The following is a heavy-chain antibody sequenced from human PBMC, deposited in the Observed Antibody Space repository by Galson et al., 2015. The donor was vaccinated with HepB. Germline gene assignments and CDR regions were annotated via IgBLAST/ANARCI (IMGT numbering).Heavy chain of an antibody. CDR3: AFTRWDSSGYYQQYDAFDI. CDR1: GGSISSYY. J-gene: IGHJ3*02. CDR2: IYTSGST. V-gene: IGHV4-4*07. D-gene: IGHD3-22*01. Sequence: ETLSLTCTVSGGSISSYYWSWIRQPAGKGLEWIGRIYTSGSTNYNPSLKSRVTMSVDTSKNQFSLKLSSVTAADTAVYYCAFTRWDSSGYYQQYDAFDIWGQGTMVTVSS.